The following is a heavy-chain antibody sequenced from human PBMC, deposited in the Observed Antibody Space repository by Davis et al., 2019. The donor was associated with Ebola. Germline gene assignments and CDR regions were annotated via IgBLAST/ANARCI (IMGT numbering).Heavy chain of an antibody. CDR3: AKGNRVTNQYDSGDDY. Sequence: GESLKISCGTSGFTFSSYGMNWVRQAPGKGLEWVSYISGSGDNTYYADSVKGRFTISRDNSKSTLYLQMTSLRADDTAVYYCAKGNRVTNQYDSGDDYWGQGTLVTVSS. CDR1: GFTFSSYG. V-gene: IGHV3-23*01. J-gene: IGHJ4*02. CDR2: ISGSGDNT. D-gene: IGHD3-22*01.